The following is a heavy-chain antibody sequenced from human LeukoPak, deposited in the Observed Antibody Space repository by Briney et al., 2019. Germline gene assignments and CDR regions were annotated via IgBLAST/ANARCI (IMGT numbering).Heavy chain of an antibody. J-gene: IGHJ4*02. CDR3: AGGYGAIDY. V-gene: IGHV4-61*05. D-gene: IGHD5-12*01. CDR1: GGSISSSTYY. Sequence: SETLSLTCTVSGGSISSSTYYWGWIRQPPGKGLEWIGYIYYSGSTNYNPFLKSRVTISVDTSKNQFSLKLTSVTAADTAVYYCAGGYGAIDYWGQGILVTVSS. CDR2: IYYSGST.